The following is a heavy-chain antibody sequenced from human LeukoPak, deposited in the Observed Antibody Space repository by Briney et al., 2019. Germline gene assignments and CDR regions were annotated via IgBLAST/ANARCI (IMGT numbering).Heavy chain of an antibody. CDR1: GGSFSGYY. V-gene: IGHV4-34*01. Sequence: PSETLSLTCAVYGGSFSGYYWSWIRQPPGKGLEWIGEINHSGSTNYNPSLKSRVTISVDTSKNQFSLKLSSVTAADTAVYYCARGRRTAQTKNNWFDPWGRGTLVTVSS. CDR3: ARGRRTAQTKNNWFDP. J-gene: IGHJ5*02. D-gene: IGHD2-8*01. CDR2: INHSGST.